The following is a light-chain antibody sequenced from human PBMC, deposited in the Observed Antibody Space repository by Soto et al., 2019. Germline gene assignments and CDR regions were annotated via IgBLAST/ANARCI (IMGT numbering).Light chain of an antibody. V-gene: IGKV1-39*01. Sequence: DIQMTQSPSSLSASVGDTVTITCRASQSISLFLNWYQQKPGKAPKLLIYAASSLQSGVPSRFTGNGSGTDDTRTISSLQPEDFATYDGHQTDSIPETFGQGTKVEIK. J-gene: IGKJ1*01. CDR3: HQTDSIPET. CDR1: QSISLF. CDR2: AAS.